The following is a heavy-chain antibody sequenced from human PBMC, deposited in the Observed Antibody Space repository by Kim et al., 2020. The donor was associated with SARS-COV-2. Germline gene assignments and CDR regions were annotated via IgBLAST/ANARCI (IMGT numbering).Heavy chain of an antibody. J-gene: IGHJ4*02. D-gene: IGHD3-10*01. V-gene: IGHV1-69*04. Sequence: AQKIQGRVTITADKSTSAAYMELSSLRSEDTAVYYWARVVPSISGSRFDYWGQGTLVTVSS. CDR3: ARVVPSISGSRFDY.